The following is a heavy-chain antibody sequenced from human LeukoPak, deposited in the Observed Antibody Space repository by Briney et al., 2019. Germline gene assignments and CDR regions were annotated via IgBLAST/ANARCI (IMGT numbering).Heavy chain of an antibody. CDR2: ISSSSGYI. V-gene: IGHV3-21*01. Sequence: PGGSLRLSCAASGFTFSIYTMNWVRQAPGKGLEWVASISSSSGYIYYAASVKGRFTISRDNTKNSLYLQMNSLRAEDTAVYYCARDLGLEHPPEDYWGQGTLVTVSS. CDR1: GFTFSIYT. D-gene: IGHD1/OR15-1a*01. J-gene: IGHJ4*02. CDR3: ARDLGLEHPPEDY.